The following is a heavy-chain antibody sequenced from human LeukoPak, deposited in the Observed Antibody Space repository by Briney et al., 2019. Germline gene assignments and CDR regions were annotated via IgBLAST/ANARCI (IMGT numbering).Heavy chain of an antibody. V-gene: IGHV1-8*01. CDR3: ARGYKPYGSGTHPHWFDP. J-gene: IGHJ5*02. CDR1: GYTFTSYD. Sequence: ASVKVSCKASGYTFTSYDINWVRQATGQGLEWMGWMNPNSGNTGYAQKFQGRVTMTRNTSISTAYMELSSLRSEDTAVYYCARGYKPYGSGTHPHWFDPWGPGTLVTVSS. D-gene: IGHD3-10*01. CDR2: MNPNSGNT.